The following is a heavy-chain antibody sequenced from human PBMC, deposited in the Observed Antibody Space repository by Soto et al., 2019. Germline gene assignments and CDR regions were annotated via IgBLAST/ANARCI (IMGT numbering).Heavy chain of an antibody. CDR3: ERDQRISGWDY. D-gene: IGHD6-19*01. Sequence: QVQLVESGGGVVQPGRSLRLSCAASGFTFSSYAMHWVRQAPGKGLEWVAVISYDGSNKYYADSVKGRFTISRDNSKNTLYLQMNSLRAEDTAVYYCERDQRISGWDYWGQGTLVTVSS. CDR1: GFTFSSYA. V-gene: IGHV3-30-3*01. CDR2: ISYDGSNK. J-gene: IGHJ4*02.